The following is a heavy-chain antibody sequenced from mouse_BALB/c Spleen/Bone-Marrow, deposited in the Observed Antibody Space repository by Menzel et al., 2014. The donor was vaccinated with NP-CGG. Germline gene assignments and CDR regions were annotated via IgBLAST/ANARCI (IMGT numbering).Heavy chain of an antibody. CDR1: GYTSTSYD. D-gene: IGHD2-10*01. V-gene: IGHV1S56*01. CDR3: ARSYYGSPFDY. Sequence: QVQLQQSGPELVKPGALVKISCKASGYTSTSYDINWVKQRPGQRLEWIGWIYPGDSSTPYNENFKGKATLTADKSSSTAYMQLSSLTSENSAVYFCARSYYGSPFDYWGQGTTLTVSS. CDR2: IYPGDSST. J-gene: IGHJ2*01.